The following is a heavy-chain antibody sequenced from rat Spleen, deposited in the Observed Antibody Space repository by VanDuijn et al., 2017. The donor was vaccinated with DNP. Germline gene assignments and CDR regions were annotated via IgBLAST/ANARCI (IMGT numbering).Heavy chain of an antibody. Sequence: EVQLVASGGDLVQPGRSLKLSCAASGFTFSRYWMYWIRQAPGKGLEWVASINTDGGSTYYGDSVKGRFTISRDNAKSTLYLQMNSLRSEDTATYYCARHEGLYSGFPDYFDYWGQGVMVTVSS. D-gene: IGHD4-4*01. CDR2: INTDGGST. CDR3: ARHEGLYSGFPDYFDY. J-gene: IGHJ2*01. V-gene: IGHV5-22*01. CDR1: GFTFSRYW.